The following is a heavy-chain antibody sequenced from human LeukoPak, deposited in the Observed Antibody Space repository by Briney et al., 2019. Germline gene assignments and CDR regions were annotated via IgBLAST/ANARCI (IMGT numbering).Heavy chain of an antibody. CDR2: ISSSGSTL. J-gene: IGHJ4*02. CDR3: ARGPYYDSSGYYYEGPDY. Sequence: GGSLRLSCAASGFTFSSYEMNWVRQAPGKGLEWVSYISSSGSTLYYADSVKGRFTISRDNAKNSLYLQMNSLRAEDTAVYYCARGPYYDSSGYYYEGPDYWGQGTLVTVSS. V-gene: IGHV3-48*03. CDR1: GFTFSSYE. D-gene: IGHD3-22*01.